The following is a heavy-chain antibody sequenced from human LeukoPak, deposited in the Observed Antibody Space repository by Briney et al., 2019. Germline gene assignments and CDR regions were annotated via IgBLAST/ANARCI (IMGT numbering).Heavy chain of an antibody. D-gene: IGHD6-6*01. CDR3: ARESAWARDS. CDR2: ISSSGSTI. Sequence: PGGSLRLSCAASGFTFSIYEMNWVRQAPGKGLEWVSYISSSGSTIYYADSVKGRFTISRDNAKNSLYLQMNGLRAEDTAVYYCARESAWARDSWGQGTLVTVSS. J-gene: IGHJ4*02. CDR1: GFTFSIYE. V-gene: IGHV3-48*03.